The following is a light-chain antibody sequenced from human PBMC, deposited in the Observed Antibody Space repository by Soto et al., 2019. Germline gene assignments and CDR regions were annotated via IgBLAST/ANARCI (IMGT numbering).Light chain of an antibody. CDR2: GNK. Sequence: QSVLTQPPSVSGAPGQRVTISFTGSSSNIGAGYDVHWYQQLPGTAPKLLMFGNKNRPSGVSDRFSGSRSDTSASLAITGLQAEDEADYYCQSYDVRLSAVVFGGGTKLTVL. V-gene: IGLV1-40*01. CDR1: SSNIGAGYD. CDR3: QSYDVRLSAVV. J-gene: IGLJ2*01.